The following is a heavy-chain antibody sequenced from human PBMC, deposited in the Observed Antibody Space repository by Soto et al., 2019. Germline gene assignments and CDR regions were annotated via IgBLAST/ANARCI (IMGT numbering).Heavy chain of an antibody. CDR2: ISGSGGST. D-gene: IGHD6-6*01. CDR1: GFTFSSYA. J-gene: IGHJ5*02. V-gene: IGHV3-23*01. Sequence: GGSLRLSCAASGFTFSSYAMSWVRQAPGKGLEWVSAISGSGGSTYYADSVKGRFTISRDNSKNTLYLQMNSLRAEDTAVYYCAKECHMSIAAPGYFCAWGQGTLVTVSS. CDR3: AKECHMSIAAPGYFCA.